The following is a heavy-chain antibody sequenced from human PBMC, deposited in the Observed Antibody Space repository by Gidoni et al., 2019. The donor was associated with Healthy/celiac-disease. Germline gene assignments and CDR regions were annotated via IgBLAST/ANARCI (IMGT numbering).Heavy chain of an antibody. CDR3: ARNSVGTASVY. V-gene: IGHV4-34*01. D-gene: IGHD1-26*01. CDR2: INHSGST. CDR1: GGSFSGYY. J-gene: IGHJ4*02. Sequence: QVQLQQWGAGLLKPSETLSLTCAVYGGSFSGYYWSWIRQPPGKGLEWIGEINHSGSTNYNPSLKSRVTISVDTSKNQFSLKLSSVTAADTAVYYCARNSVGTASVYWGQGTLVTVSS.